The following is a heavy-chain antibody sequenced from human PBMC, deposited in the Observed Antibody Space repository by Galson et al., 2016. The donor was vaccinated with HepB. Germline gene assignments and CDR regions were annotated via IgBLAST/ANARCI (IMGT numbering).Heavy chain of an antibody. Sequence: SVKVSCKASGYTITSYYTHWVRQAPGQGLEWMGVIYPSGDTTNYSQRFRGRVTMTRDTSTNTVYMELSSLRSEDTAVYYCVGECLQEVKYFDYWGQGTLVTVSS. D-gene: IGHD1-1*01. CDR3: VGECLQEVKYFDY. V-gene: IGHV1-46*01. CDR2: IYPSGDTT. CDR1: GYTITSYY. J-gene: IGHJ4*02.